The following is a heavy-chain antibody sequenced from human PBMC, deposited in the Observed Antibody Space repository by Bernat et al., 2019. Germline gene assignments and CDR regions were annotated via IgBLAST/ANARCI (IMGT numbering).Heavy chain of an antibody. J-gene: IGHJ4*02. CDR1: GFTFSSYG. Sequence: VQLVESGGGLVKPGGSLRLSCAASGFTFSSYGMTWVRQAPGKGLEWVSSISRSDTYYTDSVKGRFTISRDNSKNTLYLQMNGLRAEDTAIYYCAKWSAAFDYWGQGTLVTVSS. D-gene: IGHD2-15*01. V-gene: IGHV3-23*04. CDR3: AKWSAAFDY. CDR2: ISRSDT.